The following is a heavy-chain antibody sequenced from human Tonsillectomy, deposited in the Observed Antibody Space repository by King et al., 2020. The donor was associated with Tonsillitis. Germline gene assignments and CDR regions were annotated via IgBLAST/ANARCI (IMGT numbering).Heavy chain of an antibody. CDR1: GDSVSSGNYY. D-gene: IGHD3-9*01. V-gene: IGHV4-61*01. CDR2: IFFSGST. CDR3: ARGLRYFDH. Sequence: VQLQESGPGLVKPSETLSLTCTVSGDSVSSGNYYWSWIRQPPGKGLEYIGFIFFSGSTNYNPSLKSRITILVDTSKNQFSLKLTSVTAADTAVYYCARGLRYFDHGGQGTLVTVSS. J-gene: IGHJ4*02.